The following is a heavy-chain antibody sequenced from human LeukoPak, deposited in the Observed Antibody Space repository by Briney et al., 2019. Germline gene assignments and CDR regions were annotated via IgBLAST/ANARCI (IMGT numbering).Heavy chain of an antibody. CDR3: TRAVAGHPD. J-gene: IGHJ4*02. CDR2: INHSGYT. D-gene: IGHD6-19*01. Sequence: PSETLSLTCGVSGVPFSNYYWSWVRQSPTQGLEWIGEINHSGYTNYNPSLKGRVTMSIDTSKDQFSLKLTSVTAADAGVYYCTRAVAGHPDWGQGTLVTVSS. V-gene: IGHV4-34*01. CDR1: GVPFSNYY.